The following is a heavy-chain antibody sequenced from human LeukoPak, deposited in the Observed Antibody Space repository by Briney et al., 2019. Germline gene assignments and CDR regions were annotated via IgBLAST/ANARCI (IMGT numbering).Heavy chain of an antibody. CDR2: INPNSGGT. CDR1: GYTFTGYY. V-gene: IGHV1-2*06. CDR3: AREGRRMAGRENWFDP. J-gene: IGHJ5*02. D-gene: IGHD6-19*01. Sequence: ASVKVSCEASGYTFTGYYMHWVRQAPGQGLEWMGRINPNSGGTNYAQKFQGRVTMTRDTSISTAYMELSRLRSDDTAVYYCAREGRRMAGRENWFDPWGQGTLVTVSS.